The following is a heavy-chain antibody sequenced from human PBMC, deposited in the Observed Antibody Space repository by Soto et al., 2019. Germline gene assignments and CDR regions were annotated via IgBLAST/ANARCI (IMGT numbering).Heavy chain of an antibody. CDR1: GFTVSTYN. V-gene: IGHV3-53*02. J-gene: IGHJ6*02. Sequence: EVHLVESGGGLMQPGGSLRLSCAASGFTVSTYNMIWVRQAPVKGLEWVSVTYSGGSTQYADSVKGRFTVSRDNSKNTLYLPMSSLRDEDTAVYYCARKRSGAVQGWAYGMDVWGRGTTVTVSS. CDR3: ARKRSGAVQGWAYGMDV. D-gene: IGHD1-1*01. CDR2: TYSGGST.